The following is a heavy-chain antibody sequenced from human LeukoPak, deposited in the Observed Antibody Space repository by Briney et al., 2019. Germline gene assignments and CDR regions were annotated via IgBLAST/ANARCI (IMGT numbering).Heavy chain of an antibody. V-gene: IGHV3-48*03. CDR1: GFTFSSYE. CDR2: ISSSGSTI. CDR3: ASDYSSGWYGGIDY. Sequence: GGSLRLSCAASGFTFSSYEMNWVRQAPGKGLEWVSYISSSGSTIYYSDSVKGRFTISRDNAKNSLYLQMNSLRAEDTAVYYCASDYSSGWYGGIDYWGQGTLVTVSS. D-gene: IGHD6-19*01. J-gene: IGHJ4*02.